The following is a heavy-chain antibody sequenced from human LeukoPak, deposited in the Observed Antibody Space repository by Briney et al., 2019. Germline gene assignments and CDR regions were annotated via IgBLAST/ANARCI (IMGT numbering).Heavy chain of an antibody. Sequence: GGPLRLSCAASGFTFSTYWVHWVRHVPGKGLVWVSGINTEGSRRSYADSVEGRFTISRDNAKNTLYVQMNSLRGEDTAVYYCARDHSSWEVPSDYWGRGSLVTVSS. CDR3: ARDHSSWEVPSDY. J-gene: IGHJ4*02. CDR1: GFTFSTYW. V-gene: IGHV3-74*01. D-gene: IGHD6-13*01. CDR2: INTEGSRR.